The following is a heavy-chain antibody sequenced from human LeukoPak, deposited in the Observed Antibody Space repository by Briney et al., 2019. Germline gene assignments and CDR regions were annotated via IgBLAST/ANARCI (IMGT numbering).Heavy chain of an antibody. CDR3: ARGAGSSWFDD. J-gene: IGHJ4*02. CDR1: GYTFNVNY. Sequence: RASVKVSCKASGYTFNVNYIHWARQAPGHGLEWMGCVNPNTGGTKFAQKFQGRVTMTRDTSLSTAYMELSSLRFDDTAVYYCARGAGSSWFDDWGQGTLVTVSS. D-gene: IGHD6-13*01. CDR2: VNPNTGGT. V-gene: IGHV1-2*02.